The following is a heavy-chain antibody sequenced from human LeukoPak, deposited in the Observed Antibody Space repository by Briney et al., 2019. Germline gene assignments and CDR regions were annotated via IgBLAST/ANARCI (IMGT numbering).Heavy chain of an antibody. Sequence: ASVNVSCKVSGYTLTELSMHWVRQAPGKGLEWMGGFDPEDGETIYAQKFQGRVTMTEDTSTDTAYMELSSLRSEDTAVYYCATDRGSGSYLSFDYWGQGTLVTVSS. CDR2: FDPEDGET. V-gene: IGHV1-24*01. D-gene: IGHD1-26*01. CDR3: ATDRGSGSYLSFDY. J-gene: IGHJ4*02. CDR1: GYTLTELS.